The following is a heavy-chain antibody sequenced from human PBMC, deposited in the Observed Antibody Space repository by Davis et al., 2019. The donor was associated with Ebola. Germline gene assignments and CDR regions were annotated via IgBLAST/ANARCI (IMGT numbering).Heavy chain of an antibody. CDR3: ARDYVDGYKSGNFDC. V-gene: IGHV3-48*02. J-gene: IGHJ4*02. Sequence: PGGSLRLSCAASGFTFSAYTMDWVRQAPGKGLEWVAYISSSSRTIYYADSVKGRFTISRDNAKNSMYLQMNSLRDEDTAVYYCARDYVDGYKSGNFDCWGQGVLVAVSS. CDR1: GFTFSAYT. CDR2: ISSSSRTI. D-gene: IGHD5-24*01.